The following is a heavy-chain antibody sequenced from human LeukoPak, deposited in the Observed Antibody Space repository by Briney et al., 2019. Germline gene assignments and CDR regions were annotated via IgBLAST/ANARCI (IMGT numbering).Heavy chain of an antibody. CDR1: GGTFSSYA. J-gene: IGHJ5*02. D-gene: IGHD2-15*01. CDR2: IIPIFGTA. CDR3: ARGYCGGGSCNEWFDP. Sequence: SVKVSCKASGGTFSSYAISWVRQAPGQGLEWMGGIIPIFGTANYAQKFQGRVTITADKSTSTAYMELSSPRSEDTAVYYCARGYCGGGSCNEWFDPWGQGTLVTVSS. V-gene: IGHV1-69*06.